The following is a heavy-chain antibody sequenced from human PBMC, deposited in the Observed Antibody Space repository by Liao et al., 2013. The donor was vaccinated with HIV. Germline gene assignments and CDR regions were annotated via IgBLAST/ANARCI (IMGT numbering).Heavy chain of an antibody. CDR1: GDSITSGDYY. D-gene: IGHD3-16*01. V-gene: IGHV4-30-4*01. Sequence: QLQLQESGSGLVKPSQTLSLTCGVSGDSITSGDYYWSWIRQPPGKGLEWMGYIYYSGNTYYNPCLKGRVTISVDTAKNQFSLKLRSLTAADTAVYFCATDVAGRGGAFDIWGRGRLVTVSS. CDR3: ATDVAGRGGAFDI. CDR2: IYYSGNT. J-gene: IGHJ3*02.